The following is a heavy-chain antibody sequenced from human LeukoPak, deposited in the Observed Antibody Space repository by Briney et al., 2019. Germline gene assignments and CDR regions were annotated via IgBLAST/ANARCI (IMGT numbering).Heavy chain of an antibody. CDR3: ARVGLAAAVVESDY. D-gene: IGHD6-13*01. J-gene: IGHJ4*02. Sequence: ASVKVSCKASGYTFTSYGISWVRQAPGQGLEWMGWISAYNGNTNYAQKLQGRVTMTTDTSTSTAHMELRSLRSDDTAVYYCARVGLAAAVVESDYWGQGTLVTVSS. CDR1: GYTFTSYG. CDR2: ISAYNGNT. V-gene: IGHV1-18*01.